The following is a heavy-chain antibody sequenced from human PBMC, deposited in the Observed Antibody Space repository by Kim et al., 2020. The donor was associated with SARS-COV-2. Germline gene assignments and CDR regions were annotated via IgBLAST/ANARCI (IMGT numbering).Heavy chain of an antibody. CDR2: IYYSGST. CDR1: GGSISSSSYY. V-gene: IGHV4-39*01. CDR3: ARQGYSSSSEP. Sequence: SETLSLTCTVSGGSISSSSYYWGWIRQPPGKGLEWIGSIYYSGSTYYNPSLKSRVTISVDTSKNQFSLKLSSVTAADTTVYYCARQGYSSSSEPWGQGTL. D-gene: IGHD6-13*01. J-gene: IGHJ5*02.